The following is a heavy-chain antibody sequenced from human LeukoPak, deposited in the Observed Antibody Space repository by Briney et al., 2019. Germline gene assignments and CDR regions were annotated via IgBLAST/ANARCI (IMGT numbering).Heavy chain of an antibody. CDR2: IYYSGST. D-gene: IGHD5-24*01. Sequence: SETLSLTCTVSGGSISSYYWSWIRQPPGKGLVWIGYIYYSGSTNYNPSLKSRVTISVDTSKNQFSLKLSSVTAADTAVYYCARDQGDGYNYREVDAFDIWGQGTMVTVSS. V-gene: IGHV4-59*01. CDR3: ARDQGDGYNYREVDAFDI. CDR1: GGSISSYY. J-gene: IGHJ3*02.